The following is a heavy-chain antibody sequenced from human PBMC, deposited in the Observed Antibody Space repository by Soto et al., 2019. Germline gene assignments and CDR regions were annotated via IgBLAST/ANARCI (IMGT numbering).Heavy chain of an antibody. CDR3: ARARLSNGDPNIYFFYGLDV. D-gene: IGHD6-6*01. CDR1: GDMFRNSA. J-gene: IGHJ6*01. Sequence: QVQLVQSGAEVKRPGSSVKVSCKASGDMFRNSAFSWVRQAPGQGLEWMGVIIPLFRKTNDAQRFQGRVTFSADESTTTLYLELSKLTSEDTAVYFCARARLSNGDPNIYFFYGLDVWGQGTTVTVSS. V-gene: IGHV1-69*01. CDR2: IIPLFRKT.